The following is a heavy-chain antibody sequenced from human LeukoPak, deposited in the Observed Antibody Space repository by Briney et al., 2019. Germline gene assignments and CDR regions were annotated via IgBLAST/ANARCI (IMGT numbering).Heavy chain of an antibody. V-gene: IGHV3-48*04. J-gene: IGHJ4*02. CDR3: ARSEGIQNFDY. CDR1: GFTLSSYW. Sequence: GSLRLSCAASGFTLSSYWMSWVRLAPGKGLEWVSYISSSGSTIYYADSVKGRFTISRDNAKNSLYLQMNSLRAEDTAVYYCARSEGIQNFDYWGQGTLVTVSS. CDR2: ISSSGSTI.